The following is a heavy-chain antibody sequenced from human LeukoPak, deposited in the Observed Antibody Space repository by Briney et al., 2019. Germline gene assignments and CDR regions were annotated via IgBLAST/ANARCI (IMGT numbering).Heavy chain of an antibody. CDR2: INPNSGGT. J-gene: IGHJ4*02. Sequence: GASVKVSCKASGYTFTGYYMHWVRQAPGQGLEWMGWINPNSGGTNYAQKFQGRVTMTRDTSISTAYMELSRLRSDDTAVYYCARDPGGYSGYDANFDYWGQGTLVTVSS. V-gene: IGHV1-2*02. CDR3: ARDPGGYSGYDANFDY. CDR1: GYTFTGYY. D-gene: IGHD5-12*01.